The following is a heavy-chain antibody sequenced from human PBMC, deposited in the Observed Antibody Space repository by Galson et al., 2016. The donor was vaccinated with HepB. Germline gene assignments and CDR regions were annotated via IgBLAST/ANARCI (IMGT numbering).Heavy chain of an antibody. V-gene: IGHV1-46*01. Sequence: SVKVSCKASGYTFTSYYMHWVRRAPGQGLEWMGLINPSGGSTTYAQNFQGRVTMTRDTSTSTVYMELSSLRSEDTAVYYCARVTTPAYYFDYWGQGPLVTVSA. CDR3: ARVTTPAYYFDY. J-gene: IGHJ4*02. CDR2: INPSGGST. CDR1: GYTFTSYY. D-gene: IGHD1-26*01.